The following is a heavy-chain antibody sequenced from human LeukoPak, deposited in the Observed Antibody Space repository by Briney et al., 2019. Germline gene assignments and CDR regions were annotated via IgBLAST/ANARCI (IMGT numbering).Heavy chain of an antibody. CDR3: ARDSNGQTRADDPFDI. V-gene: IGHV1-46*01. CDR2: INPNGGST. D-gene: IGHD6-19*01. J-gene: IGHJ3*02. Sequence: ASVKVSCKASGYTFTSYYMHWVRQAPGQGLEWMGIINPNGGSTSYAQKFQGRVTITRDTSISTAYMELSSLTSEDTAVYYCARDSNGQTRADDPFDIWGQGTMVTVSS. CDR1: GYTFTSYY.